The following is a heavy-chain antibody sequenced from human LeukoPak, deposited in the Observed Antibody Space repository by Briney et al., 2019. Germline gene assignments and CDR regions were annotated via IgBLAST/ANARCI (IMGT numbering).Heavy chain of an antibody. CDR2: INPNSGGT. CDR3: ARDRYYDILTGYHHDYYYYYMDV. CDR1: GYTFTGYY. D-gene: IGHD3-9*01. V-gene: IGHV1-2*02. Sequence: GASVKVSCKASGYTFTGYYMHWVRQAPGQGLEWMGWINPNSGGTNYAQKFQGRVTMTRDTSISTAYMELSRLRSDDTAVYYCARDRYYDILTGYHHDYYYYYMDVWGKGTTVTISS. J-gene: IGHJ6*03.